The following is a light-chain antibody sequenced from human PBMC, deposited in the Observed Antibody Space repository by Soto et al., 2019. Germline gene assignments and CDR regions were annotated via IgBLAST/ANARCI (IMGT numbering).Light chain of an antibody. V-gene: IGLV1-44*01. CDR2: SNI. CDR3: ATWDDILNGWV. Sequence: QSVLSQPPSASGTPGQTVTISCSGSRSNIGRKIVNWYQQLPGTAPKLLIYSNIQRPSGVPDRFSASKSGTSASLAISGLQSDDEANYYCATWDDILNGWVFGGGTKLTVL. J-gene: IGLJ3*02. CDR1: RSNIGRKI.